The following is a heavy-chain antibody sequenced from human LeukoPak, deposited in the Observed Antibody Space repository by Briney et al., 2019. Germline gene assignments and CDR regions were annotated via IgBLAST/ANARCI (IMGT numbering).Heavy chain of an antibody. CDR3: ARWYSSGWYSDY. J-gene: IGHJ4*02. D-gene: IGHD6-19*01. Sequence: GGSLRLSCAASGFTFINYAMTWVRQAPGKGLEWVSSVSGTSEYIYYADSVRGRFTISRDNAKNTVYLQMNSLRAEDTAVYYCARWYSSGWYSDYWGQGTLVTVSS. CDR2: VSGTSEYI. CDR1: GFTFINYA. V-gene: IGHV3-21*06.